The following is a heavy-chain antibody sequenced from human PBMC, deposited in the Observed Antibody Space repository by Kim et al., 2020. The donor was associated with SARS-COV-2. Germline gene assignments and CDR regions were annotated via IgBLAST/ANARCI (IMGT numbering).Heavy chain of an antibody. V-gene: IGHV5-51*01. CDR2: IYPGDSDT. CDR3: ARRSPPFDYYGSGSSSLDS. J-gene: IGHJ4*02. CDR1: GYSFTSYW. D-gene: IGHD3-10*01. Sequence: GESLKISCKGSGYSFTSYWIGWVRQMPGKGLEWMGIIYPGDSDTRYSPSFQGQVTISADKSISTAYLQWSSLKASDTAMYYCARRSPPFDYYGSGSSSLDSWGQGTLVTVSS.